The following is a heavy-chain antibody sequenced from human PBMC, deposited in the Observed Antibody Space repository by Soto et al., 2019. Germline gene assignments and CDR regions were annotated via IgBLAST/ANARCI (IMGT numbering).Heavy chain of an antibody. CDR3: ATHLEMDTIFYFDY. J-gene: IGHJ4*02. D-gene: IGHD5-18*01. Sequence: ASVKVSCKASGGTFSSYAISWVRQAPGQGLEWMGGIIPIFGTANYAQKFQGRVTITADKSTSTAYMELSSLRSEDTAVYYCATHLEMDTIFYFDYWGQGTLVTVSS. V-gene: IGHV1-69*06. CDR2: IIPIFGTA. CDR1: GGTFSSYA.